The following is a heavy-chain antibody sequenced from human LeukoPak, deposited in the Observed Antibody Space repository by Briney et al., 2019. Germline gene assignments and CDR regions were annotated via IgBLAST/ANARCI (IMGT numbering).Heavy chain of an antibody. CDR3: AKGGYSYGYGLYFDY. D-gene: IGHD5-18*01. CDR2: ISYDGSNK. J-gene: IGHJ4*02. V-gene: IGHV3-30*18. Sequence: GGSLRLSCAASGFTFSSYGMHWVRQAPGKGLEWVAVISYDGSNKHYADSVKGRFTISRDNSKNTLYLQMNSLRAEDTAVYYCAKGGYSYGYGLYFDYWGQGTLVTVSS. CDR1: GFTFSSYG.